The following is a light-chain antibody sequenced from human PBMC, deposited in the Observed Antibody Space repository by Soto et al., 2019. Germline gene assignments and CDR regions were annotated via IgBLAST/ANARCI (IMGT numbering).Light chain of an antibody. J-gene: IGKJ5*01. Sequence: EIVLTQSPGTLSLSPGERATLSCRASQTVNNGYLAWYQQNLGQAPRLLIYGASSRATGIPDRFSGTGSETDFTLTISRLEPEDFAVYYCQQYDNSPITFGQGTRLEIK. CDR2: GAS. V-gene: IGKV3-20*01. CDR1: QTVNNGY. CDR3: QQYDNSPIT.